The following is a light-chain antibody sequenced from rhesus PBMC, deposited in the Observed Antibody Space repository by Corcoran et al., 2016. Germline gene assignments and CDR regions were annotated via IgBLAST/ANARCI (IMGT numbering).Light chain of an antibody. CDR3: QQYDSVPWT. CDR2: YAS. J-gene: IGKJ1*01. V-gene: IGKV1-37*01. Sequence: DIQMTQSPSSLSASVGDRVTITCRASQGISSYLVWFQQTPGKAPKPLIYYASILERGVPSRFSGSGSGKEFTLTISSLQTEDVATYYCQQYDSVPWTFGQGTRVEIK. CDR1: QGISSY.